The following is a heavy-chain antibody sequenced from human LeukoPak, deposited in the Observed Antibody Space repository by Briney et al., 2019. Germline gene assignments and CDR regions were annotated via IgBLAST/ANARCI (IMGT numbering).Heavy chain of an antibody. CDR1: GGTFSSYA. D-gene: IGHD6-6*01. Sequence: VASVTVSCKASGGTFSSYAISWVRQAPGQGLEWMGGIIPIFGTANYAQKFQGRVTITADESTSTAYMELSSLRSEDTAVYYCARKQLAARAYYFDYWGQGTLVTVSS. CDR3: ARKQLAARAYYFDY. CDR2: IIPIFGTA. V-gene: IGHV1-69*01. J-gene: IGHJ4*02.